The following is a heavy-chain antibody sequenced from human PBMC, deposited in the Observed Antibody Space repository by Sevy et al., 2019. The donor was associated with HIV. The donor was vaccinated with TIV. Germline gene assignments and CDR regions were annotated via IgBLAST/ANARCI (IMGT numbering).Heavy chain of an antibody. Sequence: GGSLRLSCAASGFIFSNYWMYWVRQVPGKGPVWVSHINSDGNTISHADSVKGRFTISRDNAKKTLYLQMNSLRAEDTAVYYCARGGVYYTSFDYWGQGTLVTVSS. CDR1: GFIFSNYW. CDR2: INSDGNTI. CDR3: ARGGVYYTSFDY. J-gene: IGHJ4*02. V-gene: IGHV3-74*01. D-gene: IGHD3-3*01.